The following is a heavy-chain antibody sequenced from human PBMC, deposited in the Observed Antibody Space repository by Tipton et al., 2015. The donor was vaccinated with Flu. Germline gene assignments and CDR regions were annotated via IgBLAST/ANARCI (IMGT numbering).Heavy chain of an antibody. Sequence: LRLSCAVYGGSFSGYYWSWIRQPPGKGLEWIGEINHSGSTNYNPSLKSRVTISVDTSKNQFSLKLSSVTAADTAVYYCAREVRFLEHYYGMDVWGQGTTVTVSS. D-gene: IGHD3-3*01. CDR2: INHSGST. CDR3: AREVRFLEHYYGMDV. V-gene: IGHV4-34*01. CDR1: GGSFSGYY. J-gene: IGHJ6*02.